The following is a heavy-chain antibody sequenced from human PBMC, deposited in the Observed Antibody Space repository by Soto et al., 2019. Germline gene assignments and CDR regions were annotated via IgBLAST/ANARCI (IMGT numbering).Heavy chain of an antibody. J-gene: IGHJ4*02. CDR2: ISYGGSHK. CDR1: GFTFSEYG. Sequence: GGSLRLSCTASGFTFSEYGIHWVRQAPGKGLEWVAVISYGGSHKYYAGPVKGRFTISRDDSKNTVYLQMNSLKTDDTAVYYCAKEMFPRTVLDSSSPWGDFWGRGSLVTVSS. V-gene: IGHV3-30*18. D-gene: IGHD2-15*01. CDR3: AKEMFPRTVLDSSSPWGDF.